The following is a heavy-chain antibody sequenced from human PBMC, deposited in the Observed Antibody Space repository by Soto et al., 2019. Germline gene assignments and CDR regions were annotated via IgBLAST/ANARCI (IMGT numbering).Heavy chain of an antibody. CDR3: ARDESSGSLHFDY. D-gene: IGHD6-19*01. CDR1: GFTFSNHG. J-gene: IGHJ4*02. CDR2: IWYDGSNK. V-gene: IGHV3-33*01. Sequence: PGGSLRLSCAASGFTFSNHGMHWVRQAPGKGLEWVAVIWYDGSNKYYADAVKGRFTISRDNSKNTLYLQMNSLRAEDTAVYYCARDESSGSLHFDYWGQGTLVTVSS.